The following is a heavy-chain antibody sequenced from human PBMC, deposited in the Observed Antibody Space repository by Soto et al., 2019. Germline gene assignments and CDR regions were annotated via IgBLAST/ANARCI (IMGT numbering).Heavy chain of an antibody. CDR3: ARGIWGSYRST. CDR2: INHSGST. V-gene: IGHV4-34*01. D-gene: IGHD3-16*02. CDR1: GGSFSGYY. J-gene: IGHJ4*02. Sequence: QVQLQQWGAGLLKPSETLSLTCAVYGGSFSGYYWSWIRQPPGKGLEWTGEINHSGSTNYNPSLKSRVTISVDTSKNQFSLKLSSVTAADTAVYYCARGIWGSYRSTWGQGTLVTVSS.